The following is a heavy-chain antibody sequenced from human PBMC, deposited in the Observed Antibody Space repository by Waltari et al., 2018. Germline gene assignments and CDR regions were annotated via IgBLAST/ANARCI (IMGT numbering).Heavy chain of an antibody. CDR3: ARDLVGAVVTPSPPPGFDY. V-gene: IGHV3-7*01. CDR1: GFTFSSYW. J-gene: IGHJ4*02. D-gene: IGHD2-21*02. Sequence: EVQLVESGGGLVQPGGSLRLSCAASGFTFSSYWMSWVRQAPGKGLEWVANIKQDGSEKYYVDSVKGRFTISRDNAKNSLYLQMNSLRAEDTAVYYCARDLVGAVVTPSPPPGFDYWGQGTLVTVSS. CDR2: IKQDGSEK.